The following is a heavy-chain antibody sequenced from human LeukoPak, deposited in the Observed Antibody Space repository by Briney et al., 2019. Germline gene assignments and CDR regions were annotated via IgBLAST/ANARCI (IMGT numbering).Heavy chain of an antibody. D-gene: IGHD6-19*01. CDR1: GYTFTSYY. CDR2: INPSGGST. CDR3: ARDLSEVPTSSGWYGNDY. V-gene: IGHV1-46*01. Sequence: ASVKVSCKASGYTFTSYYMHWVRQAPGQGLEWMGIINPSGGSTSYAQKFQGRVTMARDMSTSTVYMELSSLRSEDTAVYYCARDLSEVPTSSGWYGNDYWGQGTLVTVSS. J-gene: IGHJ4*02.